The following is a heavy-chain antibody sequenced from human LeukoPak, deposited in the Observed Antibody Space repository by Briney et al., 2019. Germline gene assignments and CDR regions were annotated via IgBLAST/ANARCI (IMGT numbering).Heavy chain of an antibody. CDR3: ATHLSGYSYGYY. V-gene: IGHV1-2*02. Sequence: ASVKVSCKASGYTFTSYGISWVRQAPGQGLEWMGWINPNSGGTNYAQKFQGRVTMTRDTSISTAYMELSRLRSDDTAVYYCATHLSGYSYGYYWGQGTLVTVSS. J-gene: IGHJ4*02. CDR1: GYTFTSYG. CDR2: INPNSGGT. D-gene: IGHD5-18*01.